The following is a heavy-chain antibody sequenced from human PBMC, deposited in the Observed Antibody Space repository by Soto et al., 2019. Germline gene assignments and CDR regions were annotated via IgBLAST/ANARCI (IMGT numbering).Heavy chain of an antibody. J-gene: IGHJ3*02. Sequence: QVQLQESGPGLVKPSETLSLTCTVSGGSISSYYWSWIRQPPGKGLEWIGYIYYSWSTNYNPSLKSRVTISVDTSKNEFSLKLSSVTAADTAVYYCASCCGGDCYSDAFDIWGQGTMVTVSS. CDR2: IYYSWST. V-gene: IGHV4-59*01. CDR3: ASCCGGDCYSDAFDI. CDR1: GGSISSYY. D-gene: IGHD2-21*02.